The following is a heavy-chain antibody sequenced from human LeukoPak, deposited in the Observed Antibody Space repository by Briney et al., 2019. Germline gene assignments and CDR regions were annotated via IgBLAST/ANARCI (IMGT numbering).Heavy chain of an antibody. J-gene: IGHJ4*02. D-gene: IGHD2-2*01. Sequence: SPSEILSLTCAVYGGSFSGYYWSWIRQPPGKGLEWIGEINHSGSTNYNPSLKSRVTISVDTSKNQFSLKLSSVTAADTAVYYCARVFPAEDYFDYWGQGTLVTVSS. CDR3: ARVFPAEDYFDY. V-gene: IGHV4-34*01. CDR2: INHSGST. CDR1: GGSFSGYY.